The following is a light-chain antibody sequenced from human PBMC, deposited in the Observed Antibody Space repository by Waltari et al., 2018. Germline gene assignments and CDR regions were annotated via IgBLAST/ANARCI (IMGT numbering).Light chain of an antibody. Sequence: QSALTQPASVSGSPGQSITTSCTGTSSDIGTYNSVSWYQHLPGKVPKVMISEVTKRPSGVSNRFSGSKSGNTASLTISGLQADDEAEYYCCSDAGSGTYVFGTGTKLTV. CDR1: SSDIGTYNS. CDR3: CSDAGSGTYV. CDR2: EVT. V-gene: IGLV2-23*02. J-gene: IGLJ1*01.